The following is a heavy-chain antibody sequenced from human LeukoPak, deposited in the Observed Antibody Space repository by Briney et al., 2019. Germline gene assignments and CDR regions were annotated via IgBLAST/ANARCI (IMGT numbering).Heavy chain of an antibody. D-gene: IGHD5-12*01. J-gene: IGHJ4*02. Sequence: GGSLRLSCAASGFTFSSYGLHWVRQAPGKGLEWVAFIRYDGTNKYYADSVKGRFTISRDNARNSLYLQMNSLRADDTAVYYCARGGGYAWDYWGQGTLVTVSS. CDR2: IRYDGTNK. CDR1: GFTFSSYG. V-gene: IGHV3-30*02. CDR3: ARGGGYAWDY.